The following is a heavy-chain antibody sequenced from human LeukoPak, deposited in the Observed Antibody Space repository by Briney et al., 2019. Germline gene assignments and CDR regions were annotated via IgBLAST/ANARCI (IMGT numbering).Heavy chain of an antibody. Sequence: PGGSLRLSCAASGFAFSNSWMTWVRQAPGRGLEWVAVISYDGSDKYYADSVKGRFTISRDNSKNTLYLQVDSLRAEDTAVYYCARTSSTEIYYFYYMDVWGKGTTVTVSS. V-gene: IGHV3-30*03. CDR2: ISYDGSDK. D-gene: IGHD6-6*01. CDR3: ARTSSTEIYYFYYMDV. J-gene: IGHJ6*03. CDR1: GFAFSNSW.